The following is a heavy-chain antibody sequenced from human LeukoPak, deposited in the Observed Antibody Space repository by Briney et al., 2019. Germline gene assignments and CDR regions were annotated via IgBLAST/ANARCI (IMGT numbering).Heavy chain of an antibody. J-gene: IGHJ6*04. CDR3: ARDEAIAVAGYYYYGMDV. CDR2: IYYSGST. D-gene: IGHD6-19*01. V-gene: IGHV4-59*01. Sequence: SETLSLTCTVSGGSISSYYWSWIRQPPGKGLEWIGYIYYSGSTNYNPSLKSRVTISVDTSKNQFSLKLSSVTAADTAVYYCARDEAIAVAGYYYYGMDVRGKGTTVTVSS. CDR1: GGSISSYY.